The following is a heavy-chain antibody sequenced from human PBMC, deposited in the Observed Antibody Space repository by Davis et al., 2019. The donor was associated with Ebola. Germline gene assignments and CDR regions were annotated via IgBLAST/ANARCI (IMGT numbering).Heavy chain of an antibody. V-gene: IGHV3-48*01. J-gene: IGHJ6*04. CDR1: GFTVSSNY. Sequence: GGSLRLSCAASGFTVSSNYMNWVRQAPGKGLEWVSYISSSSSTIYYADSVKGRFTISRDNSKNTLYLQMNSLRAEDTAVYYCASYSDFDWLFYMDVWGKGTTVTVSS. CDR2: ISSSSSTI. CDR3: ASYSDFDWLFYMDV. D-gene: IGHD3-9*01.